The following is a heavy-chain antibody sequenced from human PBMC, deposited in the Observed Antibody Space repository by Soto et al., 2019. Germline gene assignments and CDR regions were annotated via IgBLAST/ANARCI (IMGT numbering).Heavy chain of an antibody. V-gene: IGHV3-30*04. Sequence: GGSLRLSCAASGFTFSSCAMHWVRQAPGKGLEWVAVISYDGSNKYYADSVKGRFTISRDNSKNTLYLQMNSLSAEDTAVAYGARDDQLGTLRPRYAFDIWGQGTMVTVSS. D-gene: IGHD7-27*01. J-gene: IGHJ3*02. CDR1: GFTFSSCA. CDR3: ARDDQLGTLRPRYAFDI. CDR2: ISYDGSNK.